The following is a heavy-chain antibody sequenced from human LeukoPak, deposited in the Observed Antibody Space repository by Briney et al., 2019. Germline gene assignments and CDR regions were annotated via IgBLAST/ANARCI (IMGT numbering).Heavy chain of an antibody. Sequence: PGGSLRLSCAASGFTFSSYAMHWVREAPGKGLEWVAVISYDGSNKYYADSVKGRFTIFRDDSKNTLYLQMDNLRADDTAVYYCVRGSGGDGYGYWGDYWGQGTLVTVSP. J-gene: IGHJ4*02. CDR3: VRGSGGDGYGYWGDY. D-gene: IGHD5-24*01. CDR2: ISYDGSNK. CDR1: GFTFSSYA. V-gene: IGHV3-30-3*01.